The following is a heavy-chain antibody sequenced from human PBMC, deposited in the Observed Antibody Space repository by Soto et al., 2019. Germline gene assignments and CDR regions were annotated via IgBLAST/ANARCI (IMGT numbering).Heavy chain of an antibody. D-gene: IGHD3-3*01. V-gene: IGHV4-59*01. CDR1: GGSISSYY. J-gene: IGHJ4*02. Sequence: QVQLQESGPGLVKPSETLSLTCTVSGGSISSYYWSWIRQPPGKGLEWIGYIYYSGSTNYNPSLKRRVTISVDTSKNQFSLKLSAVTAADTAVYYCAGGPIVGVGGEADYWGQGTLVTVSS. CDR2: IYYSGST. CDR3: AGGPIVGVGGEADY.